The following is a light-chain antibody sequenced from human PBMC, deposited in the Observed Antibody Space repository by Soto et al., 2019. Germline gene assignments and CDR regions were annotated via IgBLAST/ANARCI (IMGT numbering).Light chain of an antibody. CDR2: GNS. CDR1: SSKIGAGYD. J-gene: IGLJ1*01. V-gene: IGLV1-40*01. CDR3: QSYDSSLSGYV. Sequence: QSVLTQPPSVSGAPGQRVTISCPGSSSKIGAGYDVHWYQQLPGTAPKLLIYGNSNRPSGVPDRFSGSKSGTSASLAITGLQAEEEADYYCQSYDSSLSGYVFGTGTKVTVL.